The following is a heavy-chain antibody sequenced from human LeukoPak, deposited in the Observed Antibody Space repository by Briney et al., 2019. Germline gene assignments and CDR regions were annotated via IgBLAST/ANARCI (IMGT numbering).Heavy chain of an antibody. Sequence: GESLKISCKGSGYNFTSYWIGWVRQMPGKGLEWMGIIYPGDSDTRYSPSFQGQVTISADKSISTAHLQWSSLKASDTAMYYCARRRDLYSGSYYPFDYWGQGTLVTVSS. D-gene: IGHD1-26*01. J-gene: IGHJ4*02. CDR1: GYNFTSYW. CDR3: ARRRDLYSGSYYPFDY. V-gene: IGHV5-51*01. CDR2: IYPGDSDT.